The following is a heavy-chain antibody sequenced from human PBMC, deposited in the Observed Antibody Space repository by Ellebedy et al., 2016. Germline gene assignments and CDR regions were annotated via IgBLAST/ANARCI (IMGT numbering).Heavy chain of an antibody. D-gene: IGHD5-24*01. CDR3: AREGDGYYYFDY. V-gene: IGHV3-30-3*01. Sequence: GESLKISCAASGFTFSSYAMHWVRQAPGKGLEWVAVISYDGSNKYYADSVKGRFTISRDNSKNTLYLQMNSLRAEDTAVYYCAREGDGYYYFDYWGQGTLVTVSS. J-gene: IGHJ4*02. CDR2: ISYDGSNK. CDR1: GFTFSSYA.